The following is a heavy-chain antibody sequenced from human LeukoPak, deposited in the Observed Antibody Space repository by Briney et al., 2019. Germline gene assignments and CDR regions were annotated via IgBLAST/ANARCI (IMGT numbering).Heavy chain of an antibody. CDR3: ASLIGPATQYYFDY. J-gene: IGHJ4*02. CDR1: GGSISSSSYY. Sequence: SETLSLTCTVSGGSISSSSYYWGWIRQPPGKGLEWIGSIYYSGSTYYNPSLKSRVTISVDTSKNQFSLRLSSVTAADTAVYYCASLIGPATQYYFDYWGQGTLVTVSS. V-gene: IGHV4-39*07. CDR2: IYYSGST. D-gene: IGHD2-15*01.